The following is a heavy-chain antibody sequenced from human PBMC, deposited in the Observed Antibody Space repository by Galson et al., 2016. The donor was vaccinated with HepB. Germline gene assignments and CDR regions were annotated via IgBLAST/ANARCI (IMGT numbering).Heavy chain of an antibody. CDR3: ARVMNSGYPFS. J-gene: IGHJ5*02. CDR1: GFTLSNYY. Sequence: SLRLSCAASGFTLSNYYMSWIRQAPGKGLEWVSYIGSIGTTITIHYADSVKGQFTISRDNAKNSLYLQMNSLRAEDTAVYFYARVMNSGYPFSWGQGTLVTVSS. V-gene: IGHV3-11*04. CDR2: IGSIGTTI. D-gene: IGHD3-22*01.